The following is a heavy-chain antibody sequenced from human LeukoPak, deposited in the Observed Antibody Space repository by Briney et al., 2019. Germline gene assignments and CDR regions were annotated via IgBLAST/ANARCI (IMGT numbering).Heavy chain of an antibody. D-gene: IGHD3-22*01. V-gene: IGHV3-33*01. J-gene: IGHJ1*01. Sequence: SGGSLRLSCAASGFTFSSYGMHWVRQAPGKGLEWVAVIWYDGSNKYYADSVKGRFTISRDNSKNTLYLQMNSLRAEDTAVYYCARGQATMIVLAYFQHWGQGTLVTVSS. CDR3: ARGQATMIVLAYFQH. CDR1: GFTFSSYG. CDR2: IWYDGSNK.